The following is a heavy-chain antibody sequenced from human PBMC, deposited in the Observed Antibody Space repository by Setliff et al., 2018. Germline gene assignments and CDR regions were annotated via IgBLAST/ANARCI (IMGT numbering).Heavy chain of an antibody. J-gene: IGHJ3*01. CDR2: INKDGDGT. CDR3: VRDRWKVVVNRGDDAFDL. CDR1: GFSFNNYW. Sequence: PGGSLRLSCEASGFSFNNYWMYWVRQVPGKGLVWVSGINKDGDGTRYADSVRGRFTISRDNAKNSLDLQMDSLRAEDTAVYYCVRDRWKVVVNRGDDAFDLWGQGTMVTVSS. V-gene: IGHV3-74*01. D-gene: IGHD2-15*01.